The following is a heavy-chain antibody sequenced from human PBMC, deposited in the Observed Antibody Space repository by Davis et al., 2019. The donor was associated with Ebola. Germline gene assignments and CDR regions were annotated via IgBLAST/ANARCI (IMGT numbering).Heavy chain of an antibody. CDR1: RGTFSSYA. D-gene: IGHD6-6*01. CDR3: ARVGRQLVLNWYFDL. CDR2: IIPIFGTA. V-gene: IGHV1-69*13. Sequence: AASVKVSCKASRGTFSSYAISWVRQAPGQGLEWMGGIIPIFGTANYAQKFQGRVTITADESTSTAYMELSSLRSEDTAVYYCARVGRQLVLNWYFDLWGRGTLVTVSS. J-gene: IGHJ2*01.